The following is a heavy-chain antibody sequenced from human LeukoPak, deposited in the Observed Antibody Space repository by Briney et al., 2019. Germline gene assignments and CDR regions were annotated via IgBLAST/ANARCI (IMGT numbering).Heavy chain of an antibody. V-gene: IGHV3-64*01. CDR1: GFTFSSYA. Sequence: GGSLRLSCAASGFTFSSYAMHWVRQAPGKGLEYVSAISSNGGSTYYANSVKGRFTISRDNSKNTLYLQMGSLRAEDMAVYYYAREGRGVTQFFDYWGQGTLVTVSS. CDR3: AREGRGVTQFFDY. D-gene: IGHD2-21*02. J-gene: IGHJ4*02. CDR2: ISSNGGST.